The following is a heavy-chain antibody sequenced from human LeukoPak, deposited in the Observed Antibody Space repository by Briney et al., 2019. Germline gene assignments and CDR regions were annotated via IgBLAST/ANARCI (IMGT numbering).Heavy chain of an antibody. J-gene: IGHJ4*02. CDR1: GYTFTGYY. Sequence: ASVKVSCKASGYTFTGYYMHWVRQAPGQGLEWMGWINPNSGGTNYAQKFQGRVTMTRDTSISTAYMELSRLRSDDTAVYYCARLAPTNHSTSLPPFDYWGQGTLVTVSS. CDR2: INPNSGGT. V-gene: IGHV1-2*02. D-gene: IGHD2-8*01. CDR3: ARLAPTNHSTSLPPFDY.